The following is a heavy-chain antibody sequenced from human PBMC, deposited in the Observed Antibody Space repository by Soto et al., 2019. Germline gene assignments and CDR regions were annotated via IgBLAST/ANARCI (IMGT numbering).Heavy chain of an antibody. CDR2: VSHDGRNT. J-gene: IGHJ4*02. D-gene: IGHD6-19*01. CDR1: GFTFSDYA. V-gene: IGHV3-30*18. Sequence: VQLVESGGGVVQPGRSLRLSCAASGFTFSDYAMHWVRQAPGKGLEWVAVVSHDGRNTHYADSVKGRFTISRDSSKNTVSLEMTSVRAEDTAVYCCAKGGRQWMVTSDFNYWGQGALVTVSS. CDR3: AKGGRQWMVTSDFNY.